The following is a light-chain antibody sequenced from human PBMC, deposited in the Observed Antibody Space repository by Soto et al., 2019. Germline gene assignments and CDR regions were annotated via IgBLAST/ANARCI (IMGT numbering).Light chain of an antibody. J-gene: IGLJ2*01. CDR3: SSYAGSNTFVV. V-gene: IGLV2-8*01. CDR2: EVT. Sequence: QSVLRQPPSASGSLGQSVTISCTGTSSDVGDYNYVSWYQQHPGKAPKVMIYEVTKRPSGVPDRFSGSKSGNTAPLTVSGLQAEDEADYYCSSYAGSNTFVVFGGGTKVTVL. CDR1: SSDVGDYNY.